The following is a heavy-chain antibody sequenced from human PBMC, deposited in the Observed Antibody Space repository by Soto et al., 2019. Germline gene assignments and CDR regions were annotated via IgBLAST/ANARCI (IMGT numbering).Heavy chain of an antibody. CDR2: IFSDGSER. CDR3: GKDDLDIKGGARVVGTGPVGDL. Sequence: QVQLAETGGGVVQPGRSLRLSCAASGFMFSLYGMHWVRQTSGKGLEWVSVIFSDGSERYYADSVQDRFTISRDNSNNTLYLQMDSLTPEDTAVYYCGKDDLDIKGGARVVGTGPVGDLWGRGTLVTVSS. J-gene: IGHJ5*02. V-gene: IGHV3-30*18. CDR1: GFMFSLYG. D-gene: IGHD2-21*02.